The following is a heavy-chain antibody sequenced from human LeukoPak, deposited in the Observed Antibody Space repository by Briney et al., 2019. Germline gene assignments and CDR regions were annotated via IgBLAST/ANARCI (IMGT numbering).Heavy chain of an antibody. D-gene: IGHD3-10*01. Sequence: GASVNVSCKVSGYTLTELSMHWVRQAPAKGLECMVGFDPEDGETIYAQKFQGRVTMPEYTSTDTAYMELSRMRSEDTAGYYCATGPSKSYYNPKHNGFDPWGQGTLVTVSS. V-gene: IGHV1-24*01. CDR1: GYTLTELS. CDR2: FDPEDGET. CDR3: ATGPSKSYYNPKHNGFDP. J-gene: IGHJ5*02.